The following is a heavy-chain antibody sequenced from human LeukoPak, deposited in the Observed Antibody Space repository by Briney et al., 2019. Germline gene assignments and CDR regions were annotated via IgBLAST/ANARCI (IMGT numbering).Heavy chain of an antibody. J-gene: IGHJ6*02. D-gene: IGHD6-13*01. Sequence: ASVKVSCKASGYTFTSYGISWVRQAPGRGLEWMGWISAYNGNTNYAQKLQGRVTMTTDTSTSTAYMELRSLRSDDTAVYYCARDTGSSWYQNYYYYGMDVWGQGTTVTVSS. CDR2: ISAYNGNT. CDR1: GYTFTSYG. V-gene: IGHV1-18*01. CDR3: ARDTGSSWYQNYYYYGMDV.